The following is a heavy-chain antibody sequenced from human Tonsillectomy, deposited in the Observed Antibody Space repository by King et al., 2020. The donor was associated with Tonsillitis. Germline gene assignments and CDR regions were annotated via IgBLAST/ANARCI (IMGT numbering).Heavy chain of an antibody. V-gene: IGHV3-30*02. D-gene: IGHD4-17*01. J-gene: IGHJ4*02. CDR2: IRYDGSNK. CDR1: GFTFSSYG. Sequence: VQLVESGGGVVQPGGSLRLSCAASGFTFSSYGMHWVRQAPGKGLEWVAFIRYDGSNKYSADSVKGRFTISRENSKNTLYLQMNSLRAEDTAVCYCAKTHDDGDYFVDSWGQGTLVTVSS. CDR3: AKTHDDGDYFVDS.